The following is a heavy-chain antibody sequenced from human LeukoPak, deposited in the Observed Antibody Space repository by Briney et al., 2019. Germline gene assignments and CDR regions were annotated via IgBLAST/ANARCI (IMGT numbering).Heavy chain of an antibody. Sequence: ASVKVSCKASGYTFTSYGISWVRQAPGQGLEWMGRISAYNGNTNYAQKPQGRVTMTTDTSTSTAYMELRSLRSDDTAVYYCARERYGSGSYYFDYWGQGTLVTVSS. V-gene: IGHV1-18*01. CDR1: GYTFTSYG. CDR3: ARERYGSGSYYFDY. J-gene: IGHJ4*02. D-gene: IGHD3-10*01. CDR2: ISAYNGNT.